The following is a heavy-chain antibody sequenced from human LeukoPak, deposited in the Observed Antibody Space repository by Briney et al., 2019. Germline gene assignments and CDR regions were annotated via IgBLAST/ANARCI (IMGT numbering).Heavy chain of an antibody. Sequence: PSETLSLTCIVSGDSISSKYWTWIRQPPGKGLEWIGYIHYTGTTDYNPSLKSRLTISIATSRNHFSLRLSSVTAADTAVYYCARLMPMVLTGQRYFYHPMDVWGKGTTVTVSS. J-gene: IGHJ6*03. CDR1: GDSISSKY. CDR2: IHYTGTT. V-gene: IGHV4-59*08. CDR3: ARLMPMVLTGQRYFYHPMDV. D-gene: IGHD3-9*01.